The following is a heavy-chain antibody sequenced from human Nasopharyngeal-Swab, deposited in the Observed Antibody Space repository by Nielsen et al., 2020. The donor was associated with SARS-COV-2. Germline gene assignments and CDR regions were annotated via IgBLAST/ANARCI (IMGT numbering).Heavy chain of an antibody. D-gene: IGHD3-9*01. CDR1: GGSVSSGSYY. Sequence: SETLSLTCTVSGGSVSSGSYYWSWIRQPPGKGLEWIGYIYYSGSTNYNPSLKSRVTISVDTSKNQFSLKLSSVTAADTAVYYCARAGGRSYYDILTGYSNWFDPWGQGTLVTVSS. CDR2: IYYSGST. CDR3: ARAGGRSYYDILTGYSNWFDP. V-gene: IGHV4-61*01. J-gene: IGHJ5*02.